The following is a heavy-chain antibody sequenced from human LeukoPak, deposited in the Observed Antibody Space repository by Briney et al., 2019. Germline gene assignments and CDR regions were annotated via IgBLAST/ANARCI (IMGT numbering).Heavy chain of an antibody. V-gene: IGHV3-66*01. J-gene: IGHJ6*02. CDR1: GFTVRNTY. CDR3: ARGQSPSFYDMDV. Sequence: PGGSLRLSCAASGFTVRNTYMNWVRQAPGKGLEWVSVIYSGGGTYYADSVKGRFTISRDNSWNTLYLQMSGLRADDTAVYYCARGQSPSFYDMDVWGQGTTV. D-gene: IGHD3-16*02. CDR2: IYSGGGT.